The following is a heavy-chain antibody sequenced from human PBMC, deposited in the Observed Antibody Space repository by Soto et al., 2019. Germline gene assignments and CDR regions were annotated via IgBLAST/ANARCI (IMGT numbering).Heavy chain of an antibody. Sequence: EVQLLESGGGLVQPGGSLRLSCAASGFTFSSYAMSWVRQAPGKGLEWVSAISGSGGSAYYADSVKGRFTISRDNSKNTLYLQMNSLRAEDTAVYYCATTGAGYYYYGMDVWGQGTTVTVSS. D-gene: IGHD3-10*01. CDR3: ATTGAGYYYYGMDV. V-gene: IGHV3-23*01. CDR1: GFTFSSYA. J-gene: IGHJ6*02. CDR2: ISGSGGSA.